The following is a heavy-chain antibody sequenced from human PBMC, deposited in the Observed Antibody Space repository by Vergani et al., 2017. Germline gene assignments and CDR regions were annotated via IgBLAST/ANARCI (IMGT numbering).Heavy chain of an antibody. CDR2: INPNSGGT. D-gene: IGHD7-27*01. CDR1: GGTFSSYA. J-gene: IGHJ4*02. CDR3: ARETGDPLSLDY. V-gene: IGHV1-2*02. Sequence: QVQLVQSGAEVKKPGSSVKVSCKASGGTFSSYAISWVRQAPGQGLEWMGWINPNSGGTNYAQKFQGRVTMTRDTSISTAYMELSRLRSDDTAVYYCARETGDPLSLDYGGEGTLVTVSS.